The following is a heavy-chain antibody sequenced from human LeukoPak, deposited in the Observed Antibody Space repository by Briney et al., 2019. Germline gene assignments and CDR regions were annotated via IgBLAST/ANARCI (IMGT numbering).Heavy chain of an antibody. Sequence: VASVKVSCXASGYTFTSYGITWVRQARGQGLEWMGLISAHYGNTNYAQKFQGRLTMTTDTSTNTAYMELRSLRPDDTAVYFCARDFFHGHCSGLTCFLLDSWGQGSLVTVSS. CDR2: ISAHYGNT. CDR3: ARDFFHGHCSGLTCFLLDS. J-gene: IGHJ4*02. CDR1: GYTFTSYG. V-gene: IGHV1-18*01. D-gene: IGHD2-15*01.